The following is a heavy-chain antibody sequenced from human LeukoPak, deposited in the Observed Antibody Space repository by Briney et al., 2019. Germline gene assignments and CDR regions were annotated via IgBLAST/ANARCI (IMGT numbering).Heavy chain of an antibody. Sequence: SETLSLTCTVSGGSISSYYWSWIRQPPGKGLEWIGYIYYSGSTNYNPSLKSRVTISVDTSKNQFSLKLSSVTAADTAVYYCAKYSGSLWYWGQGTLVTVSS. CDR1: GGSISSYY. J-gene: IGHJ4*02. CDR2: IYYSGST. D-gene: IGHD1-26*01. CDR3: AKYSGSLWY. V-gene: IGHV4-59*01.